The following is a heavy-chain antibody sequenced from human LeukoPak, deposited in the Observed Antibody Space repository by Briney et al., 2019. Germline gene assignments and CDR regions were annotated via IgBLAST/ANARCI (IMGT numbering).Heavy chain of an antibody. CDR1: GGSISSYY. J-gene: IGHJ6*03. D-gene: IGHD3-9*01. CDR3: ARAYHYDILTGYWDYYYYMDV. Sequence: PSETLSLTCTASGGSISSYYWSWIRQPPGKGLEWIGYIYYSGSTNYNPSLKSRVTISVDTSKNQFSLKLSSVTAADTAVYYCARAYHYDILTGYWDYYYYMDVWGKGTTVTVSS. CDR2: IYYSGST. V-gene: IGHV4-59*01.